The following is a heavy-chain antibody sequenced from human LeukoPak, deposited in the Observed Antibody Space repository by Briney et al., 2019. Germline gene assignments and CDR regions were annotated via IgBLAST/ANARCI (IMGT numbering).Heavy chain of an antibody. CDR2: IYYSGST. V-gene: IGHV4-59*01. J-gene: IGHJ5*02. CDR1: GGSISSYY. CDR3: ATRYYYDSSGGFDH. D-gene: IGHD3-22*01. Sequence: SSETLSLTCTVSGGSISSYYWSWIRQPPGKGLEWIGYIYYSGSTNYNPSLKSRVTISVDTSKNQFSLKLSSVTAADTAVYYCATRYYYDSSGGFDHWGQGTLVTVSP.